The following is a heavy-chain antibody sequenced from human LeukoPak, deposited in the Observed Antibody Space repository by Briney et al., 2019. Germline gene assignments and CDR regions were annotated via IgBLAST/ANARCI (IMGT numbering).Heavy chain of an antibody. CDR2: INHSGST. D-gene: IGHD6-19*01. Sequence: PSETLSLTCTVSGGSISSSSYYWGWIRQPPGKGLEWIGEINHSGSTNYNPSLKSRVTISVDTSKNQFSLKLSSVTAADTAVYYCARRARVAVDYWGQGTLVTVSS. CDR1: GGSISSSSYY. CDR3: ARRARVAVDY. V-gene: IGHV4-39*07. J-gene: IGHJ4*02.